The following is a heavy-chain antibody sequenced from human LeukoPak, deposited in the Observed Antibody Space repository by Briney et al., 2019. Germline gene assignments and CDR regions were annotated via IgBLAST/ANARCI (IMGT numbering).Heavy chain of an antibody. CDR3: ARDLYSGSFCFIQ. Sequence: ASVKVSCKASGYTFTGYYMHWVRQAPGQGLEWMGWINPNSGGTNYAQKFQGRVTMTRDLTTSTVYMELSSLRSEDTAVYYCARDLYSGSFCFIQWGQGTLVTVSS. CDR2: INPNSGGT. J-gene: IGHJ4*02. CDR1: GYTFTGYY. V-gene: IGHV1-2*02. D-gene: IGHD1-26*01.